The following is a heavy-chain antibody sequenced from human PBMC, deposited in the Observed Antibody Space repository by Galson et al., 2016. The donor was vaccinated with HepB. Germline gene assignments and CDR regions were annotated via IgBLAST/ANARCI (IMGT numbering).Heavy chain of an antibody. CDR3: ATCGGTSYTSMDNHYYGMDF. V-gene: IGHV4-31*03. Sequence: TLSLTCSVSGGAITSAYHWSWIRQHPGKGLEWIGYISYTGLTNYKSSLKSRVTMSIDTSKNQFSLKLSAVTAADTALYFCATCGGTSYTSMDNHYYGMDFWGHGTTV. CDR1: GGAITSAYH. D-gene: IGHD2-21*01. CDR2: ISYTGLT. J-gene: IGHJ6*02.